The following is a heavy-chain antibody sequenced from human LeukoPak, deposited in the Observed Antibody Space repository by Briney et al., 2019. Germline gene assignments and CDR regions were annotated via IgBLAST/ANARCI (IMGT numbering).Heavy chain of an antibody. CDR2: VYNSGST. CDR1: GDSISRYY. Sequence: SETLSLTCIISGDSISRYYWSWIRQPPGKGLEWIGYVYNSGSTDYNPSLKSRLTISADMSKNLFSLKLRSVTAADTAVYYCASHCGTTDCYSYYAMDVWGQGTTVIV. J-gene: IGHJ6*02. D-gene: IGHD2-21*01. CDR3: ASHCGTTDCYSYYAMDV. V-gene: IGHV4-59*08.